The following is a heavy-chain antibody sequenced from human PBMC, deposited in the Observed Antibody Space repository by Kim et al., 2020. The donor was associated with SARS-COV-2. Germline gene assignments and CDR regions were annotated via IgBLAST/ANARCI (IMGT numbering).Heavy chain of an antibody. CDR3: ARGGGYYYHSSGLPEYYFDY. CDR1: GGSISNYY. Sequence: SETLSLTCTVSGGSISNYYWSWIRQPPGKGLEWIGYVFYTGNTNYNPSLKSRLTISVDTSEYQFSLNLASVTAADTAVYYCARGGGYYYHSSGLPEYYFDYWGQGTLVTVSS. J-gene: IGHJ4*02. V-gene: IGHV4-59*13. CDR2: VFYTGNT. D-gene: IGHD3-22*01.